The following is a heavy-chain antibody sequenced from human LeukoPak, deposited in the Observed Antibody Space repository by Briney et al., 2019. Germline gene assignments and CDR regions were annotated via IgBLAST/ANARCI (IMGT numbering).Heavy chain of an antibody. CDR3: ARGPHDSGGYYDY. Sequence: SETLSLTCAVSGGSISSGGYSWSWIRQPPGKGLEWIGYIYHSGSTYYNPSLKSRVTISVDRSKNQFSLKLSSVTAADTAVFYCARGPHDSGGYYDYWGQGTLVTVSS. CDR1: GGSISSGGYS. J-gene: IGHJ4*02. D-gene: IGHD3-22*01. V-gene: IGHV4-30-2*01. CDR2: IYHSGST.